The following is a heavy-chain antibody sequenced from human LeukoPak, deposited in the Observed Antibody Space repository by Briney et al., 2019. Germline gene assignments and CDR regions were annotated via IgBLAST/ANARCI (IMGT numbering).Heavy chain of an antibody. CDR2: FSYGGST. Sequence: PSETLSLTCTVSGGSIRSYYWNWIRQSPGKGLEWIGSFSYGGSTNYNPSLKSRVTISVDTSKNQFSLKLSSVTAADTAVYYCARVGYYGSGRRMAWFDPWGQGTLVTVSS. V-gene: IGHV4-59*01. J-gene: IGHJ5*02. D-gene: IGHD3-10*01. CDR1: GGSIRSYY. CDR3: ARVGYYGSGRRMAWFDP.